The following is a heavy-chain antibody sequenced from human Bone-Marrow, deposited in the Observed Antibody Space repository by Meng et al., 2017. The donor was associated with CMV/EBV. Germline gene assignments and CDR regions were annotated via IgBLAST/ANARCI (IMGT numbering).Heavy chain of an antibody. J-gene: IGHJ4*02. V-gene: IGHV1-46*01. CDR1: GYTFTSYY. CDR2: INPSGGST. CDR3: ARERTSFDY. Sequence: KVSCKESGYTFTSYYMHWGRQAPGQGIEWMGIINPSGGSTSYAQKFQGRVTMTRDTSTSTVYMELSSLRSEDTAVYYCARERTSFDYWGQGTLVTVSS. D-gene: IGHD1-14*01.